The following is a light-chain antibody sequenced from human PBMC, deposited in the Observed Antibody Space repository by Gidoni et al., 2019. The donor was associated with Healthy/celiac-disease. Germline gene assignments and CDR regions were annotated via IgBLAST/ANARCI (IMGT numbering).Light chain of an antibody. J-gene: IGKJ1*01. CDR1: QSINSW. CDR2: KAS. CDR3: QQYNSLWT. V-gene: IGKV1-5*03. Sequence: DIKMTPSPSTLSASVGDRVTITCRASQSINSWLAWYQQKPGKAPKLLIYKASSLESGVPSRFSGSGSGTEFTLTISSLQPDDFATYYCQQYNSLWTFGQGTKVEIK.